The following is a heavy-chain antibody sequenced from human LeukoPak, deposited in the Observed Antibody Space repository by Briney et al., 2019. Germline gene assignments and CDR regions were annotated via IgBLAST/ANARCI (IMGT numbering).Heavy chain of an antibody. CDR3: ATESGYYDDLTGYYNQNWFDP. CDR1: GGSFSGSY. CDR2: INHSGST. Sequence: SETLSLTCAVYGGSFSGSYWSWIRQPPGKGLEWIGEINHSGSTNYGPSLKSRVTISVDTSKNQFSLKLTSVTAADTAVFEWATESGYYDDLTGYYNQNWFDPWGQGTLVTVSS. V-gene: IGHV4-34*01. D-gene: IGHD3-9*01. J-gene: IGHJ5*02.